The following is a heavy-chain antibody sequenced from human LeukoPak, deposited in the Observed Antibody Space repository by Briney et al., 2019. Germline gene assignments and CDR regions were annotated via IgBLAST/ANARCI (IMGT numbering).Heavy chain of an antibody. V-gene: IGHV1-18*01. CDR1: GYIFTSYG. Sequence: ASVKVSCKASGYIFTSYGISWVRQAPGQGLEWMGWINPYNGNTKYAQKFQGRVTMTTDTSTNTAYMELRSLRSDDTAVYYCARRGYYDSSGQLDYWGQGTLVTVSS. D-gene: IGHD3-22*01. J-gene: IGHJ4*02. CDR2: INPYNGNT. CDR3: ARRGYYDSSGQLDY.